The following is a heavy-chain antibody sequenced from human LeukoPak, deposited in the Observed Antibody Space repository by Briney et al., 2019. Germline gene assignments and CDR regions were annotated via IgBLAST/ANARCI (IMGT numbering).Heavy chain of an antibody. J-gene: IGHJ6*03. V-gene: IGHV4-59*01. CDR1: GGSISSYY. Sequence: PSETLSLTCTVSGGSISSYYWSWIRQPPGKGLEWIGYIYYSGSTNYNPSLKGRVTISVDTSKNQFSLKLSSVTAADTAVYYCAKTVTRGGDYYYYYMDVWGKGTTVTVSS. CDR3: AKTVTRGGDYYYYYMDV. D-gene: IGHD4-11*01. CDR2: IYYSGST.